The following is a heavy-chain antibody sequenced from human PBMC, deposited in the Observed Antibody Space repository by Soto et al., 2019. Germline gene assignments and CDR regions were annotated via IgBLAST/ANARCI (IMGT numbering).Heavy chain of an antibody. CDR2: IIPILGIA. CDR3: ARAGPYDYVWGNEGGAFDI. CDR1: GGTFSSYT. Sequence: QVQLVQSGAEVKKPGSSVKVSCKASGGTFSSYTISWVRQAPGQGLEWMGRIIPILGIANYAQKFQGRVTITADKSMSTAYMELSSLRSEDTAVYYCARAGPYDYVWGNEGGAFDIWGQGTMVTVSS. V-gene: IGHV1-69*02. D-gene: IGHD3-16*01. J-gene: IGHJ3*02.